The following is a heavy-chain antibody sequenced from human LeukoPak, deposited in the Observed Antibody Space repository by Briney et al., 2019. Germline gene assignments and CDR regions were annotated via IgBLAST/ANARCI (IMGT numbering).Heavy chain of an antibody. Sequence: PGGSLRLSCGASGFTFSSSAMSWVRQAPGKGQEWVSAISNNDGYTYYADSVQGRFTISRDNSKNTLYLQMNSLRAEDTAVYFCAKGSAGYYDTSGYYYIFWGQGTLVTVSS. CDR3: AKGSAGYYDTSGYYYIF. V-gene: IGHV3-23*01. J-gene: IGHJ4*02. CDR1: GFTFSSSA. D-gene: IGHD3-22*01. CDR2: ISNNDGYT.